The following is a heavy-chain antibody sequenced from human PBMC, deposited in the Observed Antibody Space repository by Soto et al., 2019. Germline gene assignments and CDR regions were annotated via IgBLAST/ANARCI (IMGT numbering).Heavy chain of an antibody. D-gene: IGHD6-13*01. J-gene: IGHJ6*02. CDR2: MNPNSGNT. CDR1: GYTFTSYG. V-gene: IGHV1-8*02. CDR3: ARVSRGGSWYADYYYYYGMDV. Sequence: ASVKVSCKASGYTFTSYGISWVRQAPGQGLEWMGWMNPNSGNTGYAQKFQGRVTMTRNTSISTAYMELSSLRSEDTAVYYCARVSRGGSWYADYYYYYGMDVWGQGTTVTVSS.